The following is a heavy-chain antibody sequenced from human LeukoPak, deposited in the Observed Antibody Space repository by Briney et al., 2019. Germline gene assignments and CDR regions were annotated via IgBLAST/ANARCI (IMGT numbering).Heavy chain of an antibody. J-gene: IGHJ4*02. CDR3: AKDATPGNSIWDHFDS. CDR1: GFTFSDHW. D-gene: IGHD1-7*01. Sequence: GGSLRLSCAASGFTFSDHWMAWVRQAPGKGLEWVADINEDGATKNYVDSVKGRFTGSRDDAKNTVYLQMNSLRVEDTAIYFCAKDATPGNSIWDHFDSWGQGTLVTVSS. V-gene: IGHV3-7*03. CDR2: INEDGATK.